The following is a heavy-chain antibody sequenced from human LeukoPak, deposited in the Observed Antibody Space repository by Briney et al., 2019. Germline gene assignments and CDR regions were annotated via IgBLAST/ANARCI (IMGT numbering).Heavy chain of an antibody. CDR1: GFTFGNYA. D-gene: IGHD6-13*01. Sequence: GGSLRLSCVASGFTFGNYAMNWVRQAPGKGLEWVSSISGSGDYTNTADSVKGRFTISRDNSKNTLYLQMNSLRAEDTALYFCAKDQVADAAYYYYGMDVWGQGTTVTVSS. CDR2: ISGSGDYT. V-gene: IGHV3-23*01. CDR3: AKDQVADAAYYYYGMDV. J-gene: IGHJ6*02.